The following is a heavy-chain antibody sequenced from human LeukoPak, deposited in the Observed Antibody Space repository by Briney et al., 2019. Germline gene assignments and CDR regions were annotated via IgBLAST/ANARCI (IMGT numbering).Heavy chain of an antibody. V-gene: IGHV3-33*08. CDR1: GFTFSSYW. CDR3: VRDYCSGGSCYESKWFDP. J-gene: IGHJ5*02. CDR2: IWFDGINT. D-gene: IGHD2-15*01. Sequence: GGSLRLSCAASGFTFSSYWMGWVRQAPGKGLEWVAVIWFDGINTNHADSVKGRFTVSRDNSKNTLFLQMNSLRAEDTAVYFCVRDYCSGGSCYESKWFDPWGQGTLVTVSS.